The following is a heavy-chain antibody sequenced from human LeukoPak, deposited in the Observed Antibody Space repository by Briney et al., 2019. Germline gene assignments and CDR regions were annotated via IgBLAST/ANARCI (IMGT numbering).Heavy chain of an antibody. CDR2: IYSGGSR. D-gene: IGHD3-10*01. Sequence: GGSLRLSCAASGFTVSSNYMSWVRQAPGKGLEWVSVIYSGGSRYYADSVKGRFTISRDNAKNSLYLQMNSLRAEDTAVYYCARDKYGNYYYYGMDVWGQGTTVTVSS. J-gene: IGHJ6*02. CDR3: ARDKYGNYYYYGMDV. V-gene: IGHV3-66*01. CDR1: GFTVSSNY.